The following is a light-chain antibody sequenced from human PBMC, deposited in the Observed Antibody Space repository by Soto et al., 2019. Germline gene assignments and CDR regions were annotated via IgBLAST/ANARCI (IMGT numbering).Light chain of an antibody. J-gene: IGKJ3*01. CDR3: QQYGRSPLT. CDR2: GAS. Sequence: EIVLTQSPGTLSLSRGDRATLSCRASQSVSSDYLAWYQQKPGQAPRLLIFGASIRATGISDRFGGSGSGTDFTLTISRLEPEDFAVYYCQQYGRSPLTFGPGTKVHIK. V-gene: IGKV3-20*01. CDR1: QSVSSDY.